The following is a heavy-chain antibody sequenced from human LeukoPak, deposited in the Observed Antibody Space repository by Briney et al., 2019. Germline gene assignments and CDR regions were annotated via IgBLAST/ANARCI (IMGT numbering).Heavy chain of an antibody. J-gene: IGHJ4*02. Sequence: SETLSLTCTVSGGSISTSSYYWGWVRQPPGKGLEWIGNIFYSGSTYYSPSLKSRVTISLDTSRNQFSLKLSSVTAADTAVYYCARGLGQLDNDFDYWGQGTLVTVSS. CDR2: IFYSGST. D-gene: IGHD6-13*01. V-gene: IGHV4-39*07. CDR1: GGSISTSSYY. CDR3: ARGLGQLDNDFDY.